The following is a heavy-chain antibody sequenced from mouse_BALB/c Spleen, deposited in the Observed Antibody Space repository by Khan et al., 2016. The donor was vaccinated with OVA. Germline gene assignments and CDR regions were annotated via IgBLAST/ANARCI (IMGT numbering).Heavy chain of an antibody. CDR1: GYSITSDYA. CDR2: INYSGGT. Sequence: EVKLEESGPGLVKPSQSLSLTCTVTGYSITSDYARNWIRQFPGNKLEWMGYINYSGGTSYLPSLKSRISITRDTSKNQFFLQLNSVTTDDSATYYCARWFAYWGQGTLVTVS. V-gene: IGHV3-2*02. J-gene: IGHJ3*01. CDR3: ARWFAY.